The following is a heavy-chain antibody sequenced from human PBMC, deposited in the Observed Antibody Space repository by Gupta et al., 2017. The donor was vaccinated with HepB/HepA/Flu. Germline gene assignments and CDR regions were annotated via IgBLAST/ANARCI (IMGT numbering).Heavy chain of an antibody. V-gene: IGHV4-34*01. CDR2: INHGGST. CDR1: GGSFSGDY. J-gene: IGHJ3*02. D-gene: IGHD6-19*01. CDR3: ARRGWTDAFDI. Sequence: QVQLQQWGAGPLQPSETLSLTCAVYGGSFSGDYPRWIRQPPGKGREWVGEINHGGSTNHNPPLKSRVTLSVDTSKNQFSLKVGSVTAADTAVYYGARRGWTDAFDIGGQVTMVTVCS.